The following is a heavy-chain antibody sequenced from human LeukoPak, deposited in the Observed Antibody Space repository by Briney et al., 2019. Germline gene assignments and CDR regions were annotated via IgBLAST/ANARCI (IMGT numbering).Heavy chain of an antibody. J-gene: IGHJ4*02. CDR1: GFTFSSYA. CDR2: ISGSGGST. Sequence: GGSLRLSCAASGFTFSSYAMSWVRQAPGKGLEWVSTISGSGGSTYYADSVKGRFTISRDNSKNTLYLQMNSLRAEDTAVYYCAKDKVSYCSGGSCYLNFDYWGQGTLVTVSS. CDR3: AKDKVSYCSGGSCYLNFDY. D-gene: IGHD2-15*01. V-gene: IGHV3-23*01.